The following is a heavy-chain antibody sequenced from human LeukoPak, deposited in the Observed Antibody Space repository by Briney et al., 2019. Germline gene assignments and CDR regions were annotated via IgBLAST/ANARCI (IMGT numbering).Heavy chain of an antibody. V-gene: IGHV3-23*01. CDR3: AKDSGPYASGWYWFDP. CDR2: ISGSGDST. D-gene: IGHD6-19*01. Sequence: GGSLRLSCAASGFTSSTYAMSWVRQAPGKGLEWVSAISGSGDSTYYADSVKGRFTISRDNSKNTLYLQMNRLRAEDTAVYFCAKDSGPYASGWYWFDPWGQGTLVTVSS. J-gene: IGHJ5*02. CDR1: GFTSSTYA.